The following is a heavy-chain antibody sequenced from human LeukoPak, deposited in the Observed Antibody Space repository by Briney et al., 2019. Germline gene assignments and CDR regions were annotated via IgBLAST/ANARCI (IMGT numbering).Heavy chain of an antibody. D-gene: IGHD3-22*01. J-gene: IGHJ4*02. CDR3: ARVRGYDTSDFDY. Sequence: GGSLRLSCAASGFTFSSYWMHWVRQAPGKGLVWVSRINSDGSSTSYADSVKGRFTTSRDNAKNTLYLQMNSLRGEDTAVYYCARVRGYDTSDFDYWGQGTLVTVSS. CDR1: GFTFSSYW. CDR2: INSDGSST. V-gene: IGHV3-74*01.